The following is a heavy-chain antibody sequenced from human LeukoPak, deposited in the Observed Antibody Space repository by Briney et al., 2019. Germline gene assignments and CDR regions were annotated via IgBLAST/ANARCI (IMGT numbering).Heavy chain of an antibody. D-gene: IGHD5-24*01. CDR2: ISWNSGSI. CDR3: AKEMATTPCFDY. Sequence: GRSLRLSCAASGFTFDDYAMHWVRQAPGKGLEWVSGISWNSGSIGYADSVKGRFTISRDNAKNSLYPQVNSLRAEDTALYYCAKEMATTPCFDYWGQGTLVTVSS. V-gene: IGHV3-9*01. J-gene: IGHJ4*02. CDR1: GFTFDDYA.